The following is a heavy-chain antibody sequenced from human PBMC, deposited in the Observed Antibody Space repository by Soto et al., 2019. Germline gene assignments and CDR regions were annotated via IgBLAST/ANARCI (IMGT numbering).Heavy chain of an antibody. J-gene: IGHJ4*02. CDR1: GGSISSYY. Sequence: SETLSLTCTVSGGSISSYYWSWIRQPAGKGLEWIGRIYTSGSTNYNPSLKSRVTMSVDTSKNQFSLKLSSVTAADTAVYYCASLDYYDSSGYYGHWGQGTPVTVSS. CDR2: IYTSGST. CDR3: ASLDYYDSSGYYGH. D-gene: IGHD3-22*01. V-gene: IGHV4-4*07.